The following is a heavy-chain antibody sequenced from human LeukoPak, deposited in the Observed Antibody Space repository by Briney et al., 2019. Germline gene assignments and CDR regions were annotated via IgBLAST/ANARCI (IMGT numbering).Heavy chain of an antibody. CDR1: GYTFTIYG. Sequence: ASVTVSFTASGYTFTIYGISWVRQAPGQGLEWMGWISAYNGNTNYAQKLQGRVTMTTDTSTSTAYMELRSLRSDGTAVYYCARGQVGAAYSLWGQGTLVTVSS. CDR2: ISAYNGNT. J-gene: IGHJ4*02. V-gene: IGHV1-18*01. CDR3: ARGQVGAAYSL. D-gene: IGHD1-26*01.